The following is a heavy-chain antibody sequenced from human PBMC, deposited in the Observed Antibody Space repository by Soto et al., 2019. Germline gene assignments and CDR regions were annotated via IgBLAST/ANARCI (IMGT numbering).Heavy chain of an antibody. D-gene: IGHD2-15*01. CDR3: AGQGVVVAAMVRDYYGMDV. J-gene: IGHJ6*02. CDR2: IYYSGST. CDR1: GGSISSSSYY. Sequence: QLQLQESGPGLVKPSETLSLTCTVSGGSISSSSYYWGWIRQPPGKGLEWIGSIYYSGSTYYNPSRESPPNLPINTSKNQSSRKPSPVTAADTAVYYCAGQGVVVAAMVRDYYGMDVWGHGTTVTVSS. V-gene: IGHV4-39*01.